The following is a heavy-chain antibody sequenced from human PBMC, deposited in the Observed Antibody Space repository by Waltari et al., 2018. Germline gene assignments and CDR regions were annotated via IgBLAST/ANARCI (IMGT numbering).Heavy chain of an antibody. J-gene: IGHJ4*02. D-gene: IGHD3-16*02. CDR2: MNPNSGNT. CDR3: ARIGRSQFGGVIVLYY. V-gene: IGHV1-8*03. CDR1: GYTFTSYD. Sequence: QVQLVQSGAEVKKPGASVKVSCKASGYTFTSYDINWVRQATGQGLEWMGWMNPNSGNTGYAQKFQGRVTITRNTSISTAYMELSSLRSEDTAVYYCARIGRSQFGGVIVLYYWGQGTLVTVSS.